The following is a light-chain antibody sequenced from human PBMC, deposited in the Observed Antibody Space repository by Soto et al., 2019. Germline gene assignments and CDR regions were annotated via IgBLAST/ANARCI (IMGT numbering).Light chain of an antibody. CDR1: QSITSW. Sequence: IQMTQSPSTLSASVGDRVTITCRASQSITSWLAWYQQKPGKAPKLLIYTASSLESGVPPRFSGSGSGTEFTLTISSLQSEDFAVYYCQQYNNWYTFGQGTKLEIK. V-gene: IGKV1-5*03. CDR3: QQYNNWYT. J-gene: IGKJ2*01. CDR2: TAS.